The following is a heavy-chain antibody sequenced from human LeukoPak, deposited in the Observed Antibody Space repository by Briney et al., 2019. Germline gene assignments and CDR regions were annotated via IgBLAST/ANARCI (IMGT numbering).Heavy chain of an antibody. CDR3: AVSLPTVGAFHI. Sequence: ASVKVSCKASGYSFTSYAIHWVRQAPGQRLEWMGWINGGSGNTKYSQKLQGRVTITRDTSANTAYMELSSLRSEDTAAYYCAVSLPTVGAFHIWGQGTVVTVSS. D-gene: IGHD2-2*01. V-gene: IGHV1-3*01. CDR2: INGGSGNT. CDR1: GYSFTSYA. J-gene: IGHJ3*02.